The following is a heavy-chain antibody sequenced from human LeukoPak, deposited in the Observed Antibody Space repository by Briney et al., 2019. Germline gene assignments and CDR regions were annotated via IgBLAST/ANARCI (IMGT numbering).Heavy chain of an antibody. D-gene: IGHD5-18*01. J-gene: IGHJ4*02. CDR1: GDSISYGY. Sequence: SETLSLTCIVSGDSISYGYWSWLRQPPGRGLEWIGHLYDSENTNYSPSLMSRVTISVDTSRNQFSLKMISVTAADTALYYCARGRVARYRYGLPAPFSFDFWGQGILVSVSS. CDR2: LYDSENT. CDR3: ARGRVARYRYGLPAPFSFDF. V-gene: IGHV4-59*01.